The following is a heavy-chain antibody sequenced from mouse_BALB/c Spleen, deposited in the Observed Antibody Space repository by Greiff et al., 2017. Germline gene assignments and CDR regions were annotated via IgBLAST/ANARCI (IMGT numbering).Heavy chain of an antibody. J-gene: IGHJ4*01. V-gene: IGHV1-14*01. D-gene: IGHD3-3*01. Sequence: HLVESGPELVKPGASVKMSCKASGYTFTSYVMHWVKQKPGQGLEWIGYINPYNDGTKYNEKFKGKATLTSDKSSSTAYMELSSLTSEDSAVYYCARRDFSYAMDYWGQGTSVTVSS. CDR3: ARRDFSYAMDY. CDR1: GYTFTSYV. CDR2: INPYNDGT.